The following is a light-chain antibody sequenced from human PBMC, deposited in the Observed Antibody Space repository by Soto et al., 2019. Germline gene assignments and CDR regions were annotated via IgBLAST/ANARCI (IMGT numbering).Light chain of an antibody. CDR1: QAMSTY. CDR2: SAS. Sequence: DIQLTQSPSFLSAFVGDTVTITCRASQAMSTYLAWYQQKPGKVPKLLIRSASTLQSGVPPRFSGGGSGTEFTLTISTLQPDDSGIYYCQQLNGYQLAFGWGTNVEIK. CDR3: QQLNGYQLA. J-gene: IGKJ4*01. V-gene: IGKV1-9*01.